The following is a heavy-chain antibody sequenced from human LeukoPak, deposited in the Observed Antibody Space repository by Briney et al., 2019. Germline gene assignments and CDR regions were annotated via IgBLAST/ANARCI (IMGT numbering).Heavy chain of an antibody. CDR3: ATGRWGVDY. J-gene: IGHJ4*02. V-gene: IGHV1-18*01. CDR2: ISAYNGNT. Sequence: ASVTVSFTSSVYTFTIYGISWVRQAPGQGLEWMGWISAYNGNTNYAQKLQGRVTMTTDTSTSTAYMELSRLRSDDTAVYYCATGRWGVDYWGQGTLVTVSS. D-gene: IGHD3-16*01. CDR1: VYTFTIYG.